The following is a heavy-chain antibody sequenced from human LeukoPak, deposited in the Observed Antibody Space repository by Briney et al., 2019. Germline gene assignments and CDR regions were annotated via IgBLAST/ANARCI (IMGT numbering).Heavy chain of an antibody. Sequence: GGSLRLSCSASGFIFRHYAVNWGRQSPGKVLEWVSGISGSGDSTYYADSVKGRFTVSRDNSKNTLYLQMNSLTAADTAVYFCAKALGDWPTTLDYWGRGTLVTVSS. CDR3: AKALGDWPTTLDY. J-gene: IGHJ4*02. V-gene: IGHV3-23*01. D-gene: IGHD3-16*01. CDR2: ISGSGDST. CDR1: GFIFRHYA.